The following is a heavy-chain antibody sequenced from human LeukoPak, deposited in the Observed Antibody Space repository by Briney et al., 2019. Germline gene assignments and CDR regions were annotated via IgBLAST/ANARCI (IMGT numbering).Heavy chain of an antibody. D-gene: IGHD3-10*01. V-gene: IGHV4-39*01. Sequence: PSETLSLTXTVSGGSISSRNYYWGWIRQPPGQGLEWTGCIYSSGSTYYNPSLMSRVTISVDTSKSQFSLKLSSVTAADTAVYYCARLGGSGDTFGIWGQGTMVTVSS. J-gene: IGHJ3*02. CDR1: GGSISSRNYY. CDR2: IYSSGST. CDR3: ARLGGSGDTFGI.